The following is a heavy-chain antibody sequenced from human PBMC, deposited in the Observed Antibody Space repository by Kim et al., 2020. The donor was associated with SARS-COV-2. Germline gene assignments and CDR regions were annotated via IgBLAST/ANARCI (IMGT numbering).Heavy chain of an antibody. CDR1: GFIFSSYV. CDR2: ISGSGDST. Sequence: GGSLRLSCAASGFIFSSYVMSWVRQSPGKGLEWVSLISGSGDSTYYADSVKGRFTITRDNSNNSLHLQMHSLRDEDTAIYYCALMDATAGGGAEYFQDWGQGTLVTVSS. J-gene: IGHJ1*01. D-gene: IGHD6-13*01. V-gene: IGHV3-23*01. CDR3: ALMDATAGGGAEYFQD.